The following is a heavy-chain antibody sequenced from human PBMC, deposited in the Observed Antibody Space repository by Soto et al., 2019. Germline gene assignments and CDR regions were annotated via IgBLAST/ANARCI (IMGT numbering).Heavy chain of an antibody. J-gene: IGHJ6*02. Sequence: AAVNVSCKASVYTFTSYYMHWVRQAPGQGLEWMGIINPSGGSTSYAQKFQGRVTMTTQTSTRTVHMVLNRPSSEATAVSYCASRRMGLKGVDYYYSGMDAWGQGTTVTSP. V-gene: IGHV1-46*03. CDR2: INPSGGST. D-gene: IGHD3-16*01. CDR1: VYTFTSYY. CDR3: ASRRMGLKGVDYYYSGMDA.